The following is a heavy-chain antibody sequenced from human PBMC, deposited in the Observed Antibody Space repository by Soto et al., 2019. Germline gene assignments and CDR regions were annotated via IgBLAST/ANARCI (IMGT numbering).Heavy chain of an antibody. Sequence: QVQLQESGPGLVKPSETLSLTCTVSGGSVSSGTYYWSWLRQPPGKGLEWIGYIYYSGSTNYNPSLRRRVTISVDTSKTKFAVKLSSVTAADTAMYYCARGIDSSGYATRFLSWGQGALVTVSS. J-gene: IGHJ4*02. CDR2: IYYSGST. V-gene: IGHV4-61*01. CDR3: ARGIDSSGYATRFLS. D-gene: IGHD3-22*01. CDR1: GGSVSSGTYY.